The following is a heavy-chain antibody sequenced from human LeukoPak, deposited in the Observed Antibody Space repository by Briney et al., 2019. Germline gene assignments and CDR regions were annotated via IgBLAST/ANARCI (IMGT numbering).Heavy chain of an antibody. CDR2: ISGNGGTT. J-gene: IGHJ5*02. CDR1: GFTFSSYG. Sequence: GGSLRLSCAASGFTFSSYGMSWVRQAPGKGLEWVSAISGNGGTTYYADSVKGRFTISKDNSKNMLYLQMNSLRAEDTAVYHCAKDVALDSISRPNWFDPWGQGTLVTVSA. V-gene: IGHV3-23*01. D-gene: IGHD6-13*01. CDR3: AKDVALDSISRPNWFDP.